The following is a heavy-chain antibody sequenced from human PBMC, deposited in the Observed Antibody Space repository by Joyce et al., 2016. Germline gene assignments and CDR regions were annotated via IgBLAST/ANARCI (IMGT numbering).Heavy chain of an antibody. J-gene: IGHJ4*02. CDR3: ARGPGDYAEY. V-gene: IGHV4-4*02. Sequence: QVQLEESGPGLVTPSETLSLTGAVSGGLISSHNWWSWVRQPPGKGLEWIGEIYHNGSTKFSPSLKSRVIISVDKFSNQFSLKMDSVTAADTAVYFCARGPGDYAEYWGQGILVVVSS. CDR1: GGLISSHNW. CDR2: IYHNGST.